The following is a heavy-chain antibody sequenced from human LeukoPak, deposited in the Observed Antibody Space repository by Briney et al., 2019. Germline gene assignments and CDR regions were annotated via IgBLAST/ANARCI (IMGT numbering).Heavy chain of an antibody. CDR2: FDPEDGET. V-gene: IGHV1-24*01. Sequence: GASVKVSCKVSGYTLTELSMHWVRQAPGKGLEWMGGFDPEDGETIYAQKFQGTVIMTRDTSTSTVYMELSSLRSEDTAVYYCARDATTTVIKPTILYYFDYWGQGTLVTVSS. CDR3: ARDATTTVIKPTILYYFDY. D-gene: IGHD4-17*01. CDR1: GYTLTELS. J-gene: IGHJ4*02.